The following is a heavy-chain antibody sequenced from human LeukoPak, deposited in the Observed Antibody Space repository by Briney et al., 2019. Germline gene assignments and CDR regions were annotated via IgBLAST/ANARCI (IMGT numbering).Heavy chain of an antibody. CDR2: INPNSGGT. Sequence: GASVKVSCKASGHTFTGYYMHWVRQAPGQGLEWMGRINPNSGGTNYAQKFQGKVTMTRDTSISTAYMELSRLRSDDTAVYYCARYCSSTSCFEAPSASYYFDYWGQGTLVTVSS. J-gene: IGHJ4*02. V-gene: IGHV1-2*06. CDR3: ARYCSSTSCFEAPSASYYFDY. CDR1: GHTFTGYY. D-gene: IGHD2-2*01.